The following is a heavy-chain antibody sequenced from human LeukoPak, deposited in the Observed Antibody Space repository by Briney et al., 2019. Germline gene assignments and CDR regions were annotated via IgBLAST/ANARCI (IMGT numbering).Heavy chain of an antibody. J-gene: IGHJ4*02. CDR3: ARDLQDVVVVPSADY. CDR2: ISYEGSNK. CDR1: GFPFSSYA. V-gene: IGHV3-30*04. D-gene: IGHD2-2*01. Sequence: GGSPRLSCAASGFPFSSYAMQWVRQAPGKGLEGVAGISYEGSNKYYADSVKGRFTIYSDNSKNTLCLQMNSLRAEDKAVYYCARDLQDVVVVPSADYWGQGTLVTVSS.